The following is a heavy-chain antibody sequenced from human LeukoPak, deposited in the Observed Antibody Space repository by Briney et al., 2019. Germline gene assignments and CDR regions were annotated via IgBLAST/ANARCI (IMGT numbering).Heavy chain of an antibody. CDR3: AKGIRWAPHFDY. J-gene: IGHJ4*02. CDR1: GFTFSTYE. V-gene: IGHV3-23*01. D-gene: IGHD4-23*01. CDR2: VSDRGGRT. Sequence: GGSLRLSCAASGFTFSTYEMSWVRKAPGKGLEWVSVVSDRGGRTNYADSVKGRFTISRDNPKNTLFLQMNSLRAEDTAVYYCAKGIRWAPHFDYWGQGTLVTV.